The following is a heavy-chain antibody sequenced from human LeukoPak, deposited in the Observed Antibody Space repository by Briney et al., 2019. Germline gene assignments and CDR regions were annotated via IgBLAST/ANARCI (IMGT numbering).Heavy chain of an antibody. Sequence: PSETLSLTCTVSGGSISSSSYYWGWIRQPPGKGLEWIGSIYYSGSTYYNPSLKSRVTISVDTSKNQFSLKLSSVTAADTAVYYCARHSRDYFDYWGQGTLVTVSS. CDR2: IYYSGST. CDR3: ARHSRDYFDY. V-gene: IGHV4-39*01. CDR1: GGSISSSSYY. J-gene: IGHJ4*02.